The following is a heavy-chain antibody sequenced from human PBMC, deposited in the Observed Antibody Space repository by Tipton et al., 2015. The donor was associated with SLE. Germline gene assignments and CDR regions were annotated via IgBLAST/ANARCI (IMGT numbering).Heavy chain of an antibody. CDR3: ARVNVVVPAAPSAGYFQH. CDR2: IYYSGST. Sequence: TLSLTCTVSGGSISSISYYWGWIRQPPGKGLEWIGSIYYSGSTYYNPSLKSRVTISVDTSKNQFSLKLSSVTAADTAVYYCARVNVVVPAAPSAGYFQHWGQGTLVTVSS. V-gene: IGHV4-39*07. D-gene: IGHD2-2*01. J-gene: IGHJ1*01. CDR1: GGSISSISYY.